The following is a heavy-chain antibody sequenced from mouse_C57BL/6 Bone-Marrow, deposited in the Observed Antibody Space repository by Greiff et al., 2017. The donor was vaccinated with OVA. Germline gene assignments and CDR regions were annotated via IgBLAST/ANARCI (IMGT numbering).Heavy chain of an antibody. CDR3: AREGYQYCYAMDY. D-gene: IGHD2-14*01. CDR1: GYTFTSYW. J-gene: IGHJ4*01. V-gene: IGHV1-7*01. Sequence: QVQLQQSGAELAKPGASVKLSCKASGYTFTSYWMHWVKQRPGQGLEWIGYINPSSGYTKYNQKFKDKATLTADTSSSTAYLQLSSLTYKDSAVYNCAREGYQYCYAMDYWGQGTSVTVSS. CDR2: INPSSGYT.